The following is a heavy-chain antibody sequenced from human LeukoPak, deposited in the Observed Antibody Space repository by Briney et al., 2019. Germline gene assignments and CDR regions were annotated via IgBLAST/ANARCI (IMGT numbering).Heavy chain of an antibody. CDR2: VSISSGTI. CDR1: GFTFSGHN. J-gene: IGHJ6*03. D-gene: IGHD2/OR15-2a*01. CDR3: AKGPVISVGDFYYYYMDV. Sequence: GGSLRLSCAASGFTFSGHNMNWVRQAPGKGLEWISFVSISSGTIYYADSVNGRFRISRDNAKSSLDLEMNSLRAEDTAVYYCAKGPVISVGDFYYYYMDVWGKGTTVTVSS. V-gene: IGHV3-48*04.